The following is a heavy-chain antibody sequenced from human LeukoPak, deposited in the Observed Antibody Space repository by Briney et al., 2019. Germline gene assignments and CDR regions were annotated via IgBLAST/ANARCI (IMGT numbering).Heavy chain of an antibody. CDR3: ARDLGGSGSYYNYFDY. CDR1: GGTFSSYT. D-gene: IGHD3-10*01. CDR2: IIPIFGTA. V-gene: IGHV1-69*13. J-gene: IGHJ4*02. Sequence: SVKVSCKASGGTFSSYTISWVRQAPGQGLEWMGGIIPIFGTANYAQKFQGRVTITADESTSTAYMELSSLRSEDTAVYYCARDLGGSGSYYNYFDYWGQGTLVTVSS.